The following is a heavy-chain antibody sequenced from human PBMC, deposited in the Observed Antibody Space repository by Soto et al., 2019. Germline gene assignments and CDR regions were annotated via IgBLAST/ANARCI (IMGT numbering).Heavy chain of an antibody. D-gene: IGHD6-13*01. Sequence: ASVKVSCKASGYTFTSYYMHCVRQAPGQGLEWMGIINPSGGSTSYAQKFQGRVTMTRDTSTSTVYMELSSLRSENTAVYYCSRAMSSSSWSYDAFDIWGQGTMVTVSS. CDR3: SRAMSSSSWSYDAFDI. CDR2: INPSGGST. CDR1: GYTFTSYY. V-gene: IGHV1-46*01. J-gene: IGHJ3*02.